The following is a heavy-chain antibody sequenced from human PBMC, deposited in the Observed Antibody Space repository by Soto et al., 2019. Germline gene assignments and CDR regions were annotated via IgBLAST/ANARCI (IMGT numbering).Heavy chain of an antibody. V-gene: IGHV1-18*01. CDR3: ARGTTVETGSY. D-gene: IGHD4-17*01. CDR1: GYTFSSYG. J-gene: IGHJ4*02. Sequence: QVQLVQSGAEVKKPGASVKVSCKASGYTFSSYGINWVRQAPGQGLECMGWISAYNGNTNYAQKVQGGVTITTDTSASRAYLQLRSLRSDDTAVYYCARGTTVETGSYWGQGTLGTVSS. CDR2: ISAYNGNT.